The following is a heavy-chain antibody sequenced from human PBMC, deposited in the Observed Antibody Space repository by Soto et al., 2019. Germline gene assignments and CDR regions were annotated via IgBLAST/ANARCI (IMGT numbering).Heavy chain of an antibody. CDR3: ARVRFGVVLK. D-gene: IGHD3-3*01. V-gene: IGHV4-34*01. CDR1: GVSFSGYY. Sequence: SETLSLTRAVYGVSFSGYYWSWLSEPPGRGVEWIGEINHSGSTNDNPSLKSQVTISVVASKNQFSRKLGSVTAADTAVYSCARVRFGVVLKWGQGTLVTVSS. CDR2: INHSGST. J-gene: IGHJ4*02.